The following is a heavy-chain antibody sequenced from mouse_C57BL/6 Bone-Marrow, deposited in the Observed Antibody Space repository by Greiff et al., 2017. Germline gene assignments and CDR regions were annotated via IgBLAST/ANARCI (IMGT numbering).Heavy chain of an antibody. CDR1: GYTFTDYN. CDR2: INPNNGGT. D-gene: IGHD4-1*01. Sequence: VQLQQSGPELVKPGASVKIPCKASGYTFTDYNMDWVKQSHGKSLEWIGDINPNNGGTIYNQKFKGKATLTVDKSSSTDYMELRSLTSEDTAVYYCARLLGPYWYFDVWGTGTTVTVSS. J-gene: IGHJ1*03. V-gene: IGHV1-18*01. CDR3: ARLLGPYWYFDV.